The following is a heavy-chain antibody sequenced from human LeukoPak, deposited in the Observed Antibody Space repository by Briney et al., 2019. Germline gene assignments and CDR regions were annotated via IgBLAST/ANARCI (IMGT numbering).Heavy chain of an antibody. CDR1: GYTFTSYG. D-gene: IGHD3-22*01. Sequence: GASVRVSCKASGYTFTSYGISWVRQAPGQGREWMGWISAYNGNTNYAQKLQGRVTMTTDTSTSTAYMELRRLRSDDTAVYYCARDGYYDSSGYYYGDAFDIWGQGTVVTVSS. CDR3: ARDGYYDSSGYYYGDAFDI. V-gene: IGHV1-18*01. J-gene: IGHJ3*02. CDR2: ISAYNGNT.